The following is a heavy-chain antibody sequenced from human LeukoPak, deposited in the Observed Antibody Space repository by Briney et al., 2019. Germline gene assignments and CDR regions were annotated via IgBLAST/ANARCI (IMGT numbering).Heavy chain of an antibody. CDR1: GFTFSDYG. CDR2: TRYDGSNK. Sequence: GGSLRLSCAASGFTFSDYGMHWVRQAPGKGLEWVAFTRYDGSNKYYADSVKGRFTISRDNSKNMLYLQMNSLRAEDTAVYYCARGVGTAMVTYYFDYWGQGTLVTVSS. J-gene: IGHJ4*02. V-gene: IGHV3-30*02. D-gene: IGHD5-18*01. CDR3: ARGVGTAMVTYYFDY.